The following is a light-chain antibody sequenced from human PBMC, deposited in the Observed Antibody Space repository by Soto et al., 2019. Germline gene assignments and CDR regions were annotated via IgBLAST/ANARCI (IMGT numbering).Light chain of an antibody. Sequence: EIVLTQSPGTLSLSPGERATLSCRASQSVSNNYLAWYQRKPGQAPRLIIYGASNRATGIPDRFSGRGSGTDFTLTISRLEPEDFATYYCHHYDTSPIFTFGPGTKVDI. V-gene: IGKV3-20*01. CDR3: HHYDTSPIFT. J-gene: IGKJ3*01. CDR1: QSVSNNY. CDR2: GAS.